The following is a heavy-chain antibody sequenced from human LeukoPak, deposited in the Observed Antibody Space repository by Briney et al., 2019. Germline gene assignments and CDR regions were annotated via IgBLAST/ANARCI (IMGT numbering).Heavy chain of an antibody. CDR2: ISAFNGET. D-gene: IGHD3-22*01. CDR3: ARDPSNTSGRYTYFDY. V-gene: IGHV1-18*01. J-gene: IGHJ4*02. CDR1: GYTFTSYD. Sequence: ASVKVSSKASGYTFTSYDISWVRQAPGQGLEWMGWISAFNGETHYAQNLQGRVTMTTDTSTSTAYMELRSLRSDDTAVYYCARDPSNTSGRYTYFDYWGQGTLVTVSS.